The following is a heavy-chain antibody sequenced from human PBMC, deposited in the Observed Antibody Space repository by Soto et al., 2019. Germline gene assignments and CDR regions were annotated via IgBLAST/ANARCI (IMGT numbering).Heavy chain of an antibody. CDR2: IYYSGST. CDR1: GGSISSYC. Sequence: SETLSLTCTVSGGSISSYCWSWIRQPPGKGLEWIGYIYYSGSTNYNPSLKSRVTISVDTSKNQFSLKLSSVTAADTAVYYCARTGITGTPFDYWGQGTLVTVSS. V-gene: IGHV4-59*01. CDR3: ARTGITGTPFDY. D-gene: IGHD1-20*01. J-gene: IGHJ4*02.